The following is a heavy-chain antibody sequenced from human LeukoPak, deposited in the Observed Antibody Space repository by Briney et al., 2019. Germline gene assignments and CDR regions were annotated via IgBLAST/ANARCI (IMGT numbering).Heavy chain of an antibody. CDR2: INPSGGST. V-gene: IGHV1-46*01. J-gene: IGHJ4*02. CDR1: GYTFTSYY. D-gene: IGHD2-15*01. Sequence: ASVKVSCKASGYTFTSYYMHWVRQAPGQGLEWMGIINPSGGSTSYAQKFQGRVTMTRDTSTSTVYMELSSLRSEDTAVYCCARPRNYCSGGSCYLYFDYWGQGTLVTVSS. CDR3: ARPRNYCSGGSCYLYFDY.